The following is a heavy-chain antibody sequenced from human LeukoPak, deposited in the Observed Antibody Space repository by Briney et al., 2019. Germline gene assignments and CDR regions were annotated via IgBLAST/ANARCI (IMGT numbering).Heavy chain of an antibody. CDR3: ARDLGLAYCGGDCYSEDAFDI. V-gene: IGHV1-18*04. CDR2: ISAYNGNT. CDR1: GYTFTSYG. D-gene: IGHD2-21*02. Sequence: ASVKVSCKASGYTFTSYGISWVRQAPGQGLEWMGWISAYNGNTNYAQKLQGRVTMTTDTSTSTAYMELRSLRSDDTAVYYCARDLGLAYCGGDCYSEDAFDICGQGTMVTVSS. J-gene: IGHJ3*02.